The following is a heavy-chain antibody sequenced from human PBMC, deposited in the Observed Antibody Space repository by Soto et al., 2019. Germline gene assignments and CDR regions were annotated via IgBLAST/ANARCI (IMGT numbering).Heavy chain of an antibody. CDR2: ISSNSACI. Sequence: EVQLVESGGGLVKPGGSLRLSCAASGFTFRSFTMNWVRQAPGKGLEWVSTISSNSACIYYTDALRGRFTISRDNAKHSLHLQMNCLRAEDTAVYYCTRDASRDSSARGWFDPWGPGTLVTVSS. D-gene: IGHD6-13*01. CDR3: TRDASRDSSARGWFDP. CDR1: GFTFRSFT. J-gene: IGHJ5*02. V-gene: IGHV3-21*02.